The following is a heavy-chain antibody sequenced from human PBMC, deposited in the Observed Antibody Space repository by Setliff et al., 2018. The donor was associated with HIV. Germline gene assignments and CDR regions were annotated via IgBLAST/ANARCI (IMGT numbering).Heavy chain of an antibody. D-gene: IGHD3-10*01. CDR2: IIPIFGNT. Sequence: ASVKVSCKASGGTFSSYAISWVRQAPGQGLEWTGRIIPIFGNTNYAQKLQGRVTMTTDTSTSTAYMELRSLRSDDTAVYYCARETYYGSGSPVFDPWGQGTLVTVSS. CDR1: GGTFSSYA. V-gene: IGHV1-18*01. CDR3: ARETYYGSGSPVFDP. J-gene: IGHJ5*02.